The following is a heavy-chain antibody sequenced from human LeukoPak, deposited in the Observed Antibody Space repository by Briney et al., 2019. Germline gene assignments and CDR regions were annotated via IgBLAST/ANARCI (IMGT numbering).Heavy chain of an antibody. CDR3: ARGNDIRGWLDP. J-gene: IGHJ5*02. CDR2: IYYSGST. D-gene: IGHD3-9*01. Sequence: PSETLSLTCTVSGGSISSSNYYWGWIRQAPGKGLEWIGSIYYSGSTYYNSSLKSRVTISVDTSKNQFSLKLTSVTAADTAVYFCARGNDIRGWLDPWGQGTLVTVSS. V-gene: IGHV4-39*07. CDR1: GGSISSSNYY.